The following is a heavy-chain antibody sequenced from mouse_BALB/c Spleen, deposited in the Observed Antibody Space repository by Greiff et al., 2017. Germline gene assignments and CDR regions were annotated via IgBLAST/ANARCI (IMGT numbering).Heavy chain of an antibody. V-gene: IGHV5-6*01. Sequence: EVMLVESGGDLVKPGGSLKLSCAASGFTFSSYGMSWVRQTPDKRLEWVATISSGGSYTYYPDSVKGRFTISRDNAKNTLYLQMSSLKSEDTAMYYCARHSTTGPWFAYWGQGTLVTVSA. CDR1: GFTFSSYG. J-gene: IGHJ3*01. D-gene: IGHD4-1*01. CDR2: ISSGGSYT. CDR3: ARHSTTGPWFAY.